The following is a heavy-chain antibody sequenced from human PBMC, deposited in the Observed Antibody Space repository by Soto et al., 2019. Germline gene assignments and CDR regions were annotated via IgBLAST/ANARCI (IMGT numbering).Heavy chain of an antibody. D-gene: IGHD6-19*01. CDR3: ARAPGYSSGWNNWFDP. J-gene: IGHJ5*02. Sequence: SVKVSCKASGGTFSSYAISWVRQAPGQGLEWMGGIIPIFGTANYAQKFQGRVTITADESTSTAYMELSSLRSEDTAVYYCARAPGYSSGWNNWFDPWGQGTLVTVSS. CDR2: IIPIFGTA. CDR1: GGTFSSYA. V-gene: IGHV1-69*13.